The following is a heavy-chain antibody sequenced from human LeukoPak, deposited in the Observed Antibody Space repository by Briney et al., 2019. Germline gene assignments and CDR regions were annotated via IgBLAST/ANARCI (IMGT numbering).Heavy chain of an antibody. CDR2: ISSSSSYI. D-gene: IGHD2-15*01. V-gene: IGHV3-21*01. J-gene: IGHJ5*02. Sequence: GSLRLSCAASGFTFSSYSMNWVRQAPGKGLEWVSSISSSSSYIYYADSVKGRFTISRDNAKNSLYLQMNSLRAEDTAVYYCARDKDIEVVVAATGFDPWGQGTLVTVSS. CDR3: ARDKDIEVVVAATGFDP. CDR1: GFTFSSYS.